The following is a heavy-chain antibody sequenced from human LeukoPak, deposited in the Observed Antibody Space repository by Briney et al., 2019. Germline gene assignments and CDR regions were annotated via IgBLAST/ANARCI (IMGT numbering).Heavy chain of an antibody. CDR2: ISSSSSYI. CDR1: GFTFSSYA. J-gene: IGHJ6*03. CDR3: ARDQVWFGMGNYYYYMDV. Sequence: GGSLRLSCAASGFTFSSYAMSWVRQAPGKGLEWVSSISSSSSYIYYADSVKGRFTISRDNAKNSLYLQMNSLRAEDTAVYYCARDQVWFGMGNYYYYMDVWGKGTTVTVSS. D-gene: IGHD3-10*01. V-gene: IGHV3-21*01.